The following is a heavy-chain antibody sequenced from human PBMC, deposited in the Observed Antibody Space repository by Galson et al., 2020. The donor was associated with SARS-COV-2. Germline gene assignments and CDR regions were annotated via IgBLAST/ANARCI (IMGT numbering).Heavy chain of an antibody. CDR2: IWYEGSNK. CDR1: GFTFSSYG. Sequence: GGSLRLACAASGFTFSSYGMHWVRQAPGKGLEWVAVIWYEGSNKYYADSVKGRFTISRDNSKNTLYLQMNSLRAEDTAVYYCAREDYAVAGTGGFDYWGQGTLVTVSS. V-gene: IGHV3-33*01. J-gene: IGHJ4*02. D-gene: IGHD6-19*01. CDR3: AREDYAVAGTGGFDY.